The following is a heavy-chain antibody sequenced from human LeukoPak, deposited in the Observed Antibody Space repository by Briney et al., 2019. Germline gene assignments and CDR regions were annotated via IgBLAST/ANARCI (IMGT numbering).Heavy chain of an antibody. CDR1: GGTFSSYA. CDR3: AEEYYYDSSGYYSDY. Sequence: SVKVSCKASGGTFSSYAISWVRQAPGQGLEWMGRIIPILGTANYAQKFQGRVTITADKSTSTAYMELSSLRSEDTAVYYCAEEYYYDSSGYYSDYWGQGTLVTVSS. CDR2: IIPILGTA. J-gene: IGHJ4*02. D-gene: IGHD3-22*01. V-gene: IGHV1-69*04.